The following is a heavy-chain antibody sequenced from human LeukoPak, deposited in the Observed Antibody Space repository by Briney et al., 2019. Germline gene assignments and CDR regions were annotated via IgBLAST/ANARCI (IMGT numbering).Heavy chain of an antibody. J-gene: IGHJ4*02. D-gene: IGHD6-13*01. CDR2: INPNSGGT. Sequence: ASVKVSCKASGYTFTGYYMHWVRQAPGQGLEWMGWINPNSGGTNYAQKFQGRVTMTRDTSISTAYMELSRLRSDDTAVYYCARDFQPGIAAAGTDYWGQGTLVTVSS. V-gene: IGHV1-2*02. CDR3: ARDFQPGIAAAGTDY. CDR1: GYTFTGYY.